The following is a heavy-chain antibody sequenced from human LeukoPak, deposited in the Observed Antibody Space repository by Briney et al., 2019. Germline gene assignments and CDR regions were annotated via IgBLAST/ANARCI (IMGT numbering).Heavy chain of an antibody. CDR3: ARGNRDVRAVDY. V-gene: IGHV4-39*01. Sequence: SETLSLTCAVSGGSIRNSSFYWGWIRQPPGKGLEWIASIYNSGTTYYNPSIKSRITIFVDTSKNQFSLKLSSVTAADTAVYYCARGNRDVRAVDYWGQGTLVTVSS. CDR2: IYNSGTT. CDR1: GGSIRNSSFY. D-gene: IGHD2/OR15-2a*01. J-gene: IGHJ4*02.